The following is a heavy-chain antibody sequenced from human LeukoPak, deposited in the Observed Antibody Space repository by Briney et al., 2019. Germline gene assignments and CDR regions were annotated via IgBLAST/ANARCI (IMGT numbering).Heavy chain of an antibody. J-gene: IGHJ4*02. CDR2: ISASGGST. CDR1: GFTFSSYA. CDR3: ARSYSYGAGTYHFDY. V-gene: IGHV3-23*01. Sequence: GGSLRLSCAASGFTFSSYAMSWVRQAPGKGLEWVSSISASGGSTYYADSVKGRFTISRDNSKNTLYPQMNSLRADDTAVYYCARSYSYGAGTYHFDYWGQGTLVPVSS. D-gene: IGHD3-10*01.